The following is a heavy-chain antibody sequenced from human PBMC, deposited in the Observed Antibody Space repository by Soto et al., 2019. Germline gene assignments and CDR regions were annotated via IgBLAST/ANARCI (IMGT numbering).Heavy chain of an antibody. D-gene: IGHD2-8*01. CDR1: GYTFTSYG. J-gene: IGHJ4*02. V-gene: IGHV1-18*01. CDR2: ISAYNGNT. CDR3: ARDLAVLMVYAPYYFDY. Sequence: ASVKVSCKASGYTFTSYGISWVRQAPGQGLEWMGWISAYNGNTNYAQKLQGRVTMTTDTSTSTAYMELRSLRSDDTAVYYCARDLAVLMVYAPYYFDYWGQGTLVTVSP.